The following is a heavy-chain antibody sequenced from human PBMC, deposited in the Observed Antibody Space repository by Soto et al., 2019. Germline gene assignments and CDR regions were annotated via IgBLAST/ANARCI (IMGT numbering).Heavy chain of an antibody. Sequence: GESLKISCKGSGYSFTSCWIGWVRQMPGKGLEWMGIIYPGDSDTRYSPSFQGQVTISADKSISTAYLQWSSLKASDTAMYYCARPRLVFCSSTSCSQDYGMDVWGQGTTVTVSS. V-gene: IGHV5-51*01. D-gene: IGHD2-2*01. CDR3: ARPRLVFCSSTSCSQDYGMDV. J-gene: IGHJ6*01. CDR1: GYSFTSCW. CDR2: IYPGDSDT.